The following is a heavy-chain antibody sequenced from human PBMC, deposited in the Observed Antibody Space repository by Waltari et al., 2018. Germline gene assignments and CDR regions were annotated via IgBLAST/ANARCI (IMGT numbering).Heavy chain of an antibody. CDR3: ARSPADCGGDCYSAHFDY. CDR1: GGSISSYY. Sequence: QVQLQESGPGLVKPSETLSLTCTVSGGSISSYYWSWIRQPPGKGLEWIGYIYYSGSTTYHPSLKSRVTISVDTSKNQFSLKLSSVTAADTAVYYCARSPADCGGDCYSAHFDYWGQGTLVTVSS. V-gene: IGHV4-59*01. CDR2: IYYSGST. J-gene: IGHJ4*02. D-gene: IGHD2-21*01.